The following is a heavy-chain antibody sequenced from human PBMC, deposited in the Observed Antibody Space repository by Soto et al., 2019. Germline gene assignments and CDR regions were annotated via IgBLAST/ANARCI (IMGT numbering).Heavy chain of an antibody. J-gene: IGHJ5*02. D-gene: IGHD6-13*01. CDR3: VRRHVSATGIDWFDP. Sequence: ASVKVSCKASGYTFTSYGIHWVRQSPGQRLEWMGWINAANGDTIYSPKFQGRVTITRDTSASTAYMELSSLRSEDTALYYCVRRHVSATGIDWFDPWGQGTLVTVSS. V-gene: IGHV1-3*01. CDR1: GYTFTSYG. CDR2: INAANGDT.